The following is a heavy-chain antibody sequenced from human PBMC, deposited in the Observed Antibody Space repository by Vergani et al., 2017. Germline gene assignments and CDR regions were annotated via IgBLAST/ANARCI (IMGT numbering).Heavy chain of an antibody. V-gene: IGHV3-23*01. CDR1: GFTFSSYG. Sequence: EVQLLESGGGLVQPGGSLRLSCAASGFTFSSYGMSWVRQAPGKGLEWVSSISGNGGSTYYADSMQGQVIISRDNSKNTLYLQLNSLRADDTAVYYCAKSRGYYSTDGFDIWGQGTMVTVSS. CDR2: ISGNGGST. J-gene: IGHJ3*02. CDR3: AKSRGYYSTDGFDI. D-gene: IGHD2-15*01.